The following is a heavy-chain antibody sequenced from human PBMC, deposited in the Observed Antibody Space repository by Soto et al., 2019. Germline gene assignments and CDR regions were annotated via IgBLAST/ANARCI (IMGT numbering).Heavy chain of an antibody. J-gene: IGHJ4*02. CDR1: GFTFRSYG. Sequence: QVQLVESGGGVVQPGRSLRLSCAASGFTFRSYGMHWVRQAPGKGLEWVAVIWYDGSNKYYADSVKGRFTISRDNSKNTLYLQMNSLRAEDTAVYYCARDLPGPPFDYWGQGTLVTVSS. CDR2: IWYDGSNK. CDR3: ARDLPGPPFDY. V-gene: IGHV3-33*01.